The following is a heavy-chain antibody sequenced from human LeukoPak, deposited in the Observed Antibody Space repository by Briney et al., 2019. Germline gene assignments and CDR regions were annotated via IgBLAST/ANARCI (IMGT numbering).Heavy chain of an antibody. CDR2: ISYDGSNK. D-gene: IGHD6-19*01. J-gene: IGHJ4*02. CDR1: GFTFSSYA. V-gene: IGHV3-30*04. Sequence: GGSLRLSCAASGFTFSSYAMHWVRQAPGKGLEWVAVISYDGSNKYYADSVKGRFTISRDNSKNTLYLQMNSLRAEDTAVYYCARENSGYSSGWTFFDYWGQGTLVTVSS. CDR3: ARENSGYSSGWTFFDY.